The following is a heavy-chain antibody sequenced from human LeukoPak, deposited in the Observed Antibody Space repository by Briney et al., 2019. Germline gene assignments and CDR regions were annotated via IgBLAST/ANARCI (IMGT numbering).Heavy chain of an antibody. CDR1: GGSISSSSYY. V-gene: IGHV4-39*07. CDR3: ARGGYYGSGNDFRFDP. J-gene: IGHJ5*02. Sequence: SETLSLTCTVSGGSISSSSYYWGWIRQPPGKGLEWIGSSYYSGSTYYNPSLKSRVTISVDTSKNQFSLKLSSVTPADTAVYYCARGGYYGSGNDFRFDPWGQGTLVTVSS. CDR2: SYYSGST. D-gene: IGHD3-10*01.